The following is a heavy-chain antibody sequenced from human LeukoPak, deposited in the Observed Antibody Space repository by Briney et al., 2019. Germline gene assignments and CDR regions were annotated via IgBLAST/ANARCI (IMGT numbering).Heavy chain of an antibody. CDR3: AKDLYYYGSGSHDY. CDR2: ISGSGGST. V-gene: IGHV3-23*01. D-gene: IGHD3-10*01. CDR1: GFTFSSYA. J-gene: IGHJ4*02. Sequence: GGSLRLSCAASGFTFSSYAMSWVRQAPGKGLEWVSAISGSGGSTYYAGSVKGRFTISRDNSKNTLYLQMNSLRAEDTAVYYCAKDLYYYGSGSHDYWGQGTLVTVSS.